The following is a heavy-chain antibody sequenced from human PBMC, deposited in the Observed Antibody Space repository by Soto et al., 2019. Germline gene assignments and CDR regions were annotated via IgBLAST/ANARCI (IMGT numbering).Heavy chain of an antibody. J-gene: IGHJ4*02. CDR3: ARPGIAAADYYFDY. D-gene: IGHD6-13*01. V-gene: IGHV3-33*01. CDR1: GFTFSIYG. CDR2: IWYDGSNK. Sequence: GGSLRLSCAASGFTFSIYGMHWVRQAPGKGLEWVAVIWYDGSNKYYADSVKGRFTISRDNSKNTLYLQMNSLRAEDTAVYYCARPGIAAADYYFDYWGQGTLVTVSS.